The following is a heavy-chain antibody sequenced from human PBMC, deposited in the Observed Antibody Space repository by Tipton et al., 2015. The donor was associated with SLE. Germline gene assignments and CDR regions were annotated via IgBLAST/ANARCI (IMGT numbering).Heavy chain of an antibody. J-gene: IGHJ3*01. D-gene: IGHD3-10*01. CDR1: GGSISSYY. CDR2: IYTNGSI. Sequence: TLSLTCTVSGGSISSYYWSWIRQPAGKGLEWIGRIYTNGSINHNPSLKSRVTISVDTSKNQLSLKLSSVTAADTAVYYCAREGTYHYAPRGAFDLWGQGTMVTVSS. V-gene: IGHV4-4*07. CDR3: AREGTYHYAPRGAFDL.